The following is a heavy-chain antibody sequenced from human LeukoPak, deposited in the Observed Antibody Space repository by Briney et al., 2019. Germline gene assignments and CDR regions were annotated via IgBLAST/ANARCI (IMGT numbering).Heavy chain of an antibody. D-gene: IGHD6-19*01. CDR1: GGSISSSSYY. CDR2: IYYSGST. Sequence: PSETLFLTCTVSGGSISSSSYYWGWIRQPPGKGLEWIGSIYYSGSTYYNPSLKSRVTISVDTSKNQFSLKLSSVTAADTAVYYCARLETVAGFDYWGQGTLVTVSS. CDR3: ARLETVAGFDY. V-gene: IGHV4-39*07. J-gene: IGHJ4*02.